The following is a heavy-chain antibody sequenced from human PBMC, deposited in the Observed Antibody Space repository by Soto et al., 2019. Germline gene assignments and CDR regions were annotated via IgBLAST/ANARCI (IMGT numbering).Heavy chain of an antibody. D-gene: IGHD5-18*01. CDR2: IWYDGSQK. V-gene: IGHV3-33*01. Sequence: QVQVVESGGGAVQPGRSLRLSCAASGFDFSDYAMHWVRQASGKGLERVAVIWYDGSQKYYADSVKGRFTISRDNSKNMVSLQMNSLRAEDTGVYYCARETRSYGDGHSYYFGMDVWGQGTTVTVS. J-gene: IGHJ6*02. CDR3: ARETRSYGDGHSYYFGMDV. CDR1: GFDFSDYA.